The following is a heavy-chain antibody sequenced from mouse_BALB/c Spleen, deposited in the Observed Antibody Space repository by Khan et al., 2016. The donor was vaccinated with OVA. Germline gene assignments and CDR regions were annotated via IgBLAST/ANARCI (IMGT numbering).Heavy chain of an antibody. D-gene: IGHD2-4*01. V-gene: IGHV2-9*02. Sequence: VQLQESGPGLVAPSQSLSLTCTVSGFSLSNYGIHWVRQPPGKGLEWLGVIWTGGITNYNSALMSRLSISKDNSTSQVFLKMNRLQTDDTAIYYWSRSYDYDVGGFAYWGQGTLVTVSA. CDR1: GFSLSNYG. CDR2: IWTGGIT. J-gene: IGHJ3*01. CDR3: SRSYDYDVGGFAY.